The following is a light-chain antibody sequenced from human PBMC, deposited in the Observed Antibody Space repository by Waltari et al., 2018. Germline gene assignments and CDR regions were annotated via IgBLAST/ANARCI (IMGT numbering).Light chain of an antibody. CDR2: AVT. J-gene: IGLJ2*01. Sequence: QSALTQPAAVSGSPGQSITISCTGTSSDIGGYNYVSWYQQHPGKAPKLMIYAVTNRPSGVSKRFSGSKSGNTASLTISGLQAEDEAAYYCGSYRSSALEAIFGGGTKLTVL. CDR3: GSYRSSALEAI. V-gene: IGLV2-14*03. CDR1: SSDIGGYNY.